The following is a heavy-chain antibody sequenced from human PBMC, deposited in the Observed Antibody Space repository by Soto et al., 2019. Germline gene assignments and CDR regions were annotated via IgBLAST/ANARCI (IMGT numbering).Heavy chain of an antibody. Sequence: SETLSLTCAVYGGSFSGYYWSWIRQPPGKGLEWIGEINHSGSTNYNPSLKSRVTISVDTSKNQFSLKLSSVTAADTAVYYCARVKEWRAARASYYFDYWGQGTLVTVS. V-gene: IGHV4-34*01. CDR2: INHSGST. D-gene: IGHD6-6*01. CDR1: GGSFSGYY. CDR3: ARVKEWRAARASYYFDY. J-gene: IGHJ4*02.